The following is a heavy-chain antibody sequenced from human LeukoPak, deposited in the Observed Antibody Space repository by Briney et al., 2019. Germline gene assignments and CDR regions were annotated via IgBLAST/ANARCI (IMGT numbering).Heavy chain of an antibody. J-gene: IGHJ4*02. CDR2: IYHSGST. D-gene: IGHD3-22*01. Sequence: SETLSLTCAVSGGSISSSNWWSWVRQPPGKGLEWIGEIYHSGSTNYNPSLKSRVTISVDKSKNQFSLKLSSVTAADTAVYYCARARTYYYDSSGFDYWGQGTLVTVSS. CDR3: ARARTYYYDSSGFDY. V-gene: IGHV4-4*02. CDR1: GGSISSSNW.